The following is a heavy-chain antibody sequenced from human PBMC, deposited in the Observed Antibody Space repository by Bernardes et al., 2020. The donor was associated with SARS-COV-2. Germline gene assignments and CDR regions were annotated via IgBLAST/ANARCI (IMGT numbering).Heavy chain of an antibody. J-gene: IGHJ4*02. D-gene: IGHD6-19*01. CDR3: AKVLSSAWFDLRVGYFEN. V-gene: IGHV3-33*06. Sequence: GGSLRLSCAASGFTFSSYGMHWVRQAPGKGLEWVAVIWYDGSNKYYADSVKGRFTISRDNSKNTLYLQIDSLREEDTAVYYCAKVLSSAWFDLRVGYFENWGQGTLVTVSS. CDR1: GFTFSSYG. CDR2: IWYDGSNK.